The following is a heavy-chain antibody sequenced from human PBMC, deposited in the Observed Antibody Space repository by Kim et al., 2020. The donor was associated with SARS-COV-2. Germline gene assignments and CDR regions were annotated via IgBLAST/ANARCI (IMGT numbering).Heavy chain of an antibody. J-gene: IGHJ3*02. V-gene: IGHV4-4*07. Sequence: SETLSLTCTVSGGSISSYYWSWIRQPAGKGLEWIGRIYTSGSTNYNPSLKSRVTMSVDTSKNQFSLKLSSVTAADTAVYYCARDLSSGYHDAFDIWGQGTMVTVSS. CDR1: GGSISSYY. CDR2: IYTSGST. D-gene: IGHD3-22*01. CDR3: ARDLSSGYHDAFDI.